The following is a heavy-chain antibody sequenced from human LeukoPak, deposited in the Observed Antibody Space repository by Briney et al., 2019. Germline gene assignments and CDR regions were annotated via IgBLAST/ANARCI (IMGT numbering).Heavy chain of an antibody. Sequence: GGSLRLSCAASGFTFTSYWMTWVRQAPGKGLEWVANMRQDGSEKNYVDSVKGRFTISRDNAKKSLYLQMNSLRAEDTAVYFCARDTRGRSDYWGQGTLVTVSS. CDR3: ARDTRGRSDY. CDR1: GFTFTSYW. J-gene: IGHJ4*02. V-gene: IGHV3-7*01. CDR2: MRQDGSEK.